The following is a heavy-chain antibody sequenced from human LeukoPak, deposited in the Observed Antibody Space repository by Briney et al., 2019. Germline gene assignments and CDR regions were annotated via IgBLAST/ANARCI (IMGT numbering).Heavy chain of an antibody. CDR1: GVTFSSYW. J-gene: IGHJ6*02. CDR2: IKEDGSEK. D-gene: IGHD5-12*01. V-gene: IGHV3-7*01. CDR3: ARVYTPSGYPYYGMDV. Sequence: GGSLRLSCAVSGVTFSSYWMSWVRQAPGKGLEWVANIKEDGSEKYYVDSVKGRFTISRDNARNSLYLQMNSLRPEDTAVYYCARVYTPSGYPYYGMDVWGQGTTVTVSS.